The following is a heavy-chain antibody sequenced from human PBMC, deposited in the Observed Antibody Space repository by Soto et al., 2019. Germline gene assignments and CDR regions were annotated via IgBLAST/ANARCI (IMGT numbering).Heavy chain of an antibody. CDR2: ISSTTNYI. Sequence: PGGSLRLSCSASGFTFTRYSMNWVRQAPGKGLEWVSSISSTTNYIYYGDSMKGRFTISRDNAKNSLYLEMNSLRAEDTAVYYCARESEDLTSNFDYWGQGTLVTVSS. J-gene: IGHJ4*02. V-gene: IGHV3-21*06. CDR1: GFTFTRYS. CDR3: ARESEDLTSNFDY.